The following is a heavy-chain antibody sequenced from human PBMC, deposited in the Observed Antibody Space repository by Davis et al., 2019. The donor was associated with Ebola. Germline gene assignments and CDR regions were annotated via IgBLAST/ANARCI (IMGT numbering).Heavy chain of an antibody. Sequence: SETLSLTCGVSGGSVSSGGYSWSWILQPPGKGLEWIGFIYDSGSTYYNPSLGSRVTISQDRSNNLFSLKVNSVTAADTAVYFCARDGDSWGYDYWGQGILVTVSS. CDR2: IYDSGST. V-gene: IGHV4-30-2*01. CDR1: GGSVSSGGYS. J-gene: IGHJ4*02. CDR3: ARDGDSWGYDY. D-gene: IGHD2-15*01.